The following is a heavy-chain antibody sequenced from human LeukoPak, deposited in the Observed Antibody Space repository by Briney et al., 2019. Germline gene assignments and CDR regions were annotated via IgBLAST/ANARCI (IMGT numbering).Heavy chain of an antibody. J-gene: IGHJ3*02. Sequence: ASVKVSCKASGYTFTGYYMHWVGQAPGQGLEWMGWINPNIVGTNYAQTFQGRVNMTRDTSSSTTYMQLSRVRSADTAVYYGAKDGAGGAFDIWGQGTMVSVSS. CDR2: INPNIVGT. D-gene: IGHD3-16*01. CDR1: GYTFTGYY. V-gene: IGHV1-2*02. CDR3: AKDGAGGAFDI.